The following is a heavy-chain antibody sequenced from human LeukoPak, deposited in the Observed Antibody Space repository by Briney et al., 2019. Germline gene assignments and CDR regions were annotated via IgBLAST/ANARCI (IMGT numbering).Heavy chain of an antibody. CDR1: GFTFSSYS. J-gene: IGHJ6*02. Sequence: GGSLRLSCAASGFTFSSYSMNWVRQAPGKGLEWVSSISSSSSYIYYADSVKGRFTISRDNAKNSLYLQMNSLRAEDTAVYYCARDPSPITIFGVVITYYYYGMDVWGQGTTVTVSS. CDR2: ISSSSSYI. CDR3: ARDPSPITIFGVVITYYYYGMDV. D-gene: IGHD3-3*01. V-gene: IGHV3-21*01.